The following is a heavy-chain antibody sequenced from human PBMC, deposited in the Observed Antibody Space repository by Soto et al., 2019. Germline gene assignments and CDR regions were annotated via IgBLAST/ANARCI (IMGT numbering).Heavy chain of an antibody. CDR3: ASGVTGAPDY. CDR1: GGSISSYY. J-gene: IGHJ4*02. V-gene: IGHV4-59*01. Sequence: QVQLQESGPGLVKPSETLSLTCTVSGGSISSYYWSWIRQPPRKGLEWIGYIYYSGSTNYNPSLKSRVPISVDPAKNQFSLKLGAVTAAATAVYYCASGVTGAPDYWGQGTLVTVSS. CDR2: IYYSGST.